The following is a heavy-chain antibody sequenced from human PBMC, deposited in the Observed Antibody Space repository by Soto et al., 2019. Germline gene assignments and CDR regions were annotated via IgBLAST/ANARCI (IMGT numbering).Heavy chain of an antibody. D-gene: IGHD3-10*01. CDR3: AREDYYGSGRNYDY. CDR1: GYTFANYS. V-gene: IGHV1-18*01. Sequence: QVQLVQSGAEVKKPGASVKVSCKASGYTFANYSISWVRQAPGQGLEWMGWISGYNGNTNYVQNLQGRVTMTIDTSTSTVYMELRSLRSDDTAVYYCAREDYYGSGRNYDYWGQGTLVTVSS. J-gene: IGHJ4*02. CDR2: ISGYNGNT.